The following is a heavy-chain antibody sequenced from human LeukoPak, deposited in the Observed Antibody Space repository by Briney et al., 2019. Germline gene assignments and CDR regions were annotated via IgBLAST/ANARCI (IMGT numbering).Heavy chain of an antibody. CDR3: AREMRVQLERRSAFDI. CDR2: ISSSSSYI. D-gene: IGHD1-1*01. Sequence: GGSLRLSCAASGFTFSSYSMNWVRQAPGKGLEWVSSISSSSSYIYYADSVKGRFTISRDNAKNSLYLQMNSLRAEDTAVYYCAREMRVQLERRSAFDIWGQGTMVTVSS. J-gene: IGHJ3*02. V-gene: IGHV3-21*01. CDR1: GFTFSSYS.